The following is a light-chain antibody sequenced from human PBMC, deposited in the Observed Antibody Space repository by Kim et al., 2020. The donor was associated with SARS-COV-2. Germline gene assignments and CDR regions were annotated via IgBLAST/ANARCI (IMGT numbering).Light chain of an antibody. CDR1: QNIDTW. CDR2: KXS. CDR3: QHYXSYSPGYT. J-gene: IGKJ2*01. V-gene: IGKV1-5*03. Sequence: DIQMTQSPSTLSASVGDRVTITCRANQNIDTWLAWYQQKPXKAPKLLIQKXSSLQXGVPSRFGGSGSGTEFTLTISSLQPDDFATYYCQHYXSYSPGYTFGQGXKLXI.